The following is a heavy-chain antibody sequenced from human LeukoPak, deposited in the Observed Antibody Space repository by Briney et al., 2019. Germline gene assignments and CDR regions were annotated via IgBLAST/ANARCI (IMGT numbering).Heavy chain of an antibody. J-gene: IGHJ3*02. Sequence: ASVKLSCKASGGTFSSYAISWVRQAPGQGLEWMGGIITIFGTANYAQKFQGRVTITTDESTSTAYMEPSSLRSEDTAVYYCARVRSGYYSNDAFDIWGQGTMVTVSS. CDR1: GGTFSSYA. CDR2: IITIFGTA. V-gene: IGHV1-69*05. D-gene: IGHD2-15*01. CDR3: ARVRSGYYSNDAFDI.